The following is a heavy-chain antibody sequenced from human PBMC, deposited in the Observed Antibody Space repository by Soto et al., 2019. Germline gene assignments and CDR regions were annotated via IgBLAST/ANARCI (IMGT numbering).Heavy chain of an antibody. D-gene: IGHD3-22*01. CDR2: ISGSGGST. V-gene: IGHV3-23*01. J-gene: IGHJ4*02. CDR1: GCTFSSYA. Sequence: PGGSRTLSWAAAGCTFSSYAMSWVRQAPGKGLEWVSAISGSGGSTYYADSVKGRFNISRDNSKNTLYLQMNSLRAEDTAVYYCAKFRPSMIVVVITRGYFDYWGQGTLVTVS. CDR3: AKFRPSMIVVVITRGYFDY.